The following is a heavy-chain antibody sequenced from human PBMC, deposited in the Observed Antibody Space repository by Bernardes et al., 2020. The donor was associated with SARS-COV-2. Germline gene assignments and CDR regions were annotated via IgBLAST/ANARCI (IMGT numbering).Heavy chain of an antibody. CDR3: ATVVGYSYGGGWFDP. CDR2: ISGDDGNT. CDR1: GYTFTSYG. V-gene: IGHV1-18*01. J-gene: IGHJ5*02. D-gene: IGHD5-12*01. Sequence: ASVKVSCMASGYTFTSYGISWVRQAPGQGLEWMGWISGDDGNTNYAQKFHGRVTMTTDTSTSTAYMELRSLRSDDPAVYYCATVVGYSYGGGWFDPWGQGTLVTVSS.